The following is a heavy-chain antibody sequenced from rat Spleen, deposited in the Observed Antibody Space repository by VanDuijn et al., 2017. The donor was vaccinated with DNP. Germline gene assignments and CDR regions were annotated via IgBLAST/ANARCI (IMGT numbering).Heavy chain of an antibody. D-gene: IGHD4-3*01. CDR3: AKDMWDNSGFYFDY. CDR2: ITSSGGST. CDR1: GFTFNNYW. Sequence: EVQLVESGGDLVQPGRSLKLSCVASGFTFNNYWMTWIRQVPGKGLEWVASITSSGGSTYYPDSVKGRFTVSRDHAKNTLYLRLNSLRSEDTATYYCAKDMWDNSGFYFDYWGQGVMVTVSS. V-gene: IGHV5-31*01. J-gene: IGHJ2*01.